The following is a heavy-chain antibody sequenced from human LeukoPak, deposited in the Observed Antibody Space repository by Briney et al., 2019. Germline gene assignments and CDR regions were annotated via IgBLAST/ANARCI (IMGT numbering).Heavy chain of an antibody. CDR1: GFTFSSYG. V-gene: IGHV3-30*02. CDR2: IRYDGSNK. Sequence: GGSLRLSCAASGFTFSSYGMHWVRQAPGKGLEWVAFIRYDGSNKYYADSVKGRFTISRDNSKNTLCLQMNSLRAADTAVYYSAKNMGRWLVTQTAEYFQNWGQGSLVTVSS. CDR3: AKNMGRWLVTQTAEYFQN. J-gene: IGHJ1*01. D-gene: IGHD6-19*01.